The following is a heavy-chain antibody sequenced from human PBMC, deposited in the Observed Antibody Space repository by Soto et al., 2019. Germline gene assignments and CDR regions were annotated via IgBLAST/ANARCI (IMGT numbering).Heavy chain of an antibody. V-gene: IGHV1-18*04. CDR3: ARVWYGTNFDY. CDR2: ISAYNGNT. Sequence: SEKVSCNSSVYTFTSYGISLVRQAPGQGLEWMGWISAYNGNTNYAQKLQGRVTMTTDTSTSTAYLELRSLRSDDTAVYYCARVWYGTNFDYWGQGTLVTVSS. CDR1: VYTFTSYG. J-gene: IGHJ4*02. D-gene: IGHD2-15*01.